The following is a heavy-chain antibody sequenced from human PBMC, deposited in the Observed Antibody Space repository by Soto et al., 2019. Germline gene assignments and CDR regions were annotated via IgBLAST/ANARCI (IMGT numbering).Heavy chain of an antibody. CDR2: ISSNGGST. J-gene: IGHJ6*02. CDR3: VKGVRESYGMDV. CDR1: GFTFSRNA. V-gene: IGHV3-64D*06. Sequence: EVQLVESGGGLVQPGGSLRLSCSASGFTFSRNAMHWVRQAPGKGLEYVSAISSNGGSTYYTDSVKGRFTISRDNSKNTLYLQMSSLRAEDTAVYYCVKGVRESYGMDVWGQGTTVTVSS. D-gene: IGHD3-10*01.